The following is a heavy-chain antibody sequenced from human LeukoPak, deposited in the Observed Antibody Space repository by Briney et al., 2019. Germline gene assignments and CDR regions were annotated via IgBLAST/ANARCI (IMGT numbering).Heavy chain of an antibody. CDR2: IIPILGIA. V-gene: IGHV1-69*02. Sequence: SVKVSCKASGGTFSSYTISWVRQAPGQGLEWMGRIIPILGIANYAQKFQGRVTITADKSKSTAYMELSSLRSEDTAVYSCARGEGSGWYLSFDYWGQGTLVTVSS. CDR1: GGTFSSYT. J-gene: IGHJ4*02. D-gene: IGHD6-19*01. CDR3: ARGEGSGWYLSFDY.